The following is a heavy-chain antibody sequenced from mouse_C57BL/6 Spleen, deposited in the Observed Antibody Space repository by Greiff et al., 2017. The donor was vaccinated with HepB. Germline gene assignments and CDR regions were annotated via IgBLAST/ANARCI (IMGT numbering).Heavy chain of an antibody. CDR2: IYPGNSDT. J-gene: IGHJ2*01. CDR1: GYTFTSYW. Sequence: EVQGVESGTVLARPGASVKMSCKTSGYTFTSYWMHWVKQRPGQGLEWIGAIYPGNSDTSYNQKFKGKAKLTAVTSASTAYMELSSLTNEDSAVYYCTKFPDYYGSSHFDYWGQGTTLTVSS. CDR3: TKFPDYYGSSHFDY. V-gene: IGHV1-5*01. D-gene: IGHD1-1*01.